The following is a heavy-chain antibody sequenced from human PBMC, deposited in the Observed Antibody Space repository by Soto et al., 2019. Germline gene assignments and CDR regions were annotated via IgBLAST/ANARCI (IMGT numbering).Heavy chain of an antibody. Sequence: EVQLVESGGGLVQPGGSLRLSCAASGFVFSDHYMDWVRQAPEKGLEWVGRIRNQAFRYTTEYAASVRGRFTISRDESTNSLYLQMNSLKTDDTAVYYCTAAIRFNGMDVWGQGTTVTVSS. CDR1: GFVFSDHY. J-gene: IGHJ6*02. CDR2: IRNQAFRYTT. CDR3: TAAIRFNGMDV. D-gene: IGHD2-2*02. V-gene: IGHV3-72*01.